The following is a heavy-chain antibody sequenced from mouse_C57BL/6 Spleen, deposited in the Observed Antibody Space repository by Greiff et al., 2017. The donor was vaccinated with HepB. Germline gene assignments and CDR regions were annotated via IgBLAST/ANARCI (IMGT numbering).Heavy chain of an antibody. D-gene: IGHD2-4*01. Sequence: DVQLQESGPGLVKPSQSLSLTCSVTGYSITSGYYWNWIRQFPGNKLEWMGYISYDGSNNYNPSLKNRISITRDTSKNQFFLKLNSVTTEDTATYYCARRGYDYDNAWFAYWGQGTLVTVSA. J-gene: IGHJ3*01. CDR2: ISYDGSN. CDR3: ARRGYDYDNAWFAY. V-gene: IGHV3-6*01. CDR1: GYSITSGYY.